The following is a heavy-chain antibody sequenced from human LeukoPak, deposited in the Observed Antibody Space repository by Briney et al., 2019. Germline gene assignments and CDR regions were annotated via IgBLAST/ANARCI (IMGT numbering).Heavy chain of an antibody. CDR2: IKPDGSEK. J-gene: IGHJ4*02. V-gene: IGHV3-7*01. D-gene: IGHD6-25*01. Sequence: PGGSLRLSCAASGFIFSNHWMTWVRQAPGKGLEWVANIKPDGSEKYYGDSVQGRFTISRDNAKNSLYLQMNSLRVEDTAVYYCARVRGSGWRFDYWGQGTLVTVSS. CDR1: GFIFSNHW. CDR3: ARVRGSGWRFDY.